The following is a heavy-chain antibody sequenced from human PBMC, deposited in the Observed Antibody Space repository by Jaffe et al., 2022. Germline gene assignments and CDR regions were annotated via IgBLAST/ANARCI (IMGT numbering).Heavy chain of an antibody. V-gene: IGHV3-23*01. CDR3: TNLGPGYSASPFDY. J-gene: IGHJ4*02. D-gene: IGHD5-12*01. CDR2: FNHLDDIA. CDR1: GFTFSRFS. Sequence: EVKLLESGGGLVQPGGSLRLSCVASGFTFSRFSMTWVRQAPGKGLEWVSSFNHLDDIAKYADSVKGRFTISRDYSKNTLSLQMNSLRVEDTAVYYCTNLGPGYSASPFDYWGQGTLVTVSS.